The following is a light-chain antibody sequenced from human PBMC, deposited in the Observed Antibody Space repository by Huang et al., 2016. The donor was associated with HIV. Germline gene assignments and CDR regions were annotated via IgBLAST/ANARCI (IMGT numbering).Light chain of an antibody. V-gene: IGKV3-15*01. J-gene: IGKJ1*01. CDR2: AAS. CDR3: QQYNNWPRT. Sequence: EIVMTQSPATLSVSPGERATLSCRASQSVSSNLAWYQQKPGQAPRLLIYAASTRATGIPARFSGSGSGTEFTLTISSLQSEDFAVYYCQQYNNWPRTFGQGTNVEIK. CDR1: QSVSSN.